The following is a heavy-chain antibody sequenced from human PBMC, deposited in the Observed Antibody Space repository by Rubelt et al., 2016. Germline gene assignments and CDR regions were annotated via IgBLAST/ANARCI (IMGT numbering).Heavy chain of an antibody. CDR1: GFTFSDYT. Sequence: EVQLVESGGDLVQPGGSLRLSCAASGFTFSDYTMNWVRQASGKGLEWVGRIRSKANNYATAYAASVNGRFTISRDDSKNTAYLQMNSLKTEDTAVYYCTELGPYDYWGQGTLVTVSS. D-gene: IGHD3-16*01. J-gene: IGHJ4*02. V-gene: IGHV3-73*01. CDR3: TELGPYDY. CDR2: IRSKANNYAT.